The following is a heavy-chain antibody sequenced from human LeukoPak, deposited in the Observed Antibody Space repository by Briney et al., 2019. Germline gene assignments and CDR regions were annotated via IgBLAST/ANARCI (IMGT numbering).Heavy chain of an antibody. V-gene: IGHV3-53*01. CDR1: GFTLSNNY. CDR3: ARGGFGELKS. D-gene: IGHD3-10*01. J-gene: IGHJ5*02. Sequence: GGSLRPSCAASGFTLSNNYMNWVRQAPGKGLEWVSVIYSGGRTNYADSVKGRFTVSRDNSKNTLYLQMNSLRAEDTAVYYCARGGFGELKSWGQGTLVTVSS. CDR2: IYSGGRT.